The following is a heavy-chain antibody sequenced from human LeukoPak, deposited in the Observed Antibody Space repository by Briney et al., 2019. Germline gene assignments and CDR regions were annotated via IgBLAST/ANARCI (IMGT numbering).Heavy chain of an antibody. Sequence: PGGSLRLSCAASGFTFSSYGMHWVRQAPGKGPEWVAVISYDGSNKYYADSVKGRFTISRDNSKNTLYLQMNSLRAEDTAVYYCAKDALGYCSGGSCEPPDYWGQGTLVTVSS. V-gene: IGHV3-30*18. D-gene: IGHD2-15*01. CDR3: AKDALGYCSGGSCEPPDY. CDR1: GFTFSSYG. J-gene: IGHJ4*02. CDR2: ISYDGSNK.